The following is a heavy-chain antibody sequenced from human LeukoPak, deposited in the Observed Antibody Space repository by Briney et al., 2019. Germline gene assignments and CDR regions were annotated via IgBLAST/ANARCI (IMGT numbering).Heavy chain of an antibody. CDR1: GYTFTSYG. D-gene: IGHD3-22*01. CDR3: ARGYDSSGYYEGFDY. Sequence: GASVKVSCKASGYTFTSYGISWVRQAPGQGLEWMGWISAYNGNTNYARKLQGRVTMTTDTSTSTAYMELRSLRSDDTAVYYCARGYDSSGYYEGFDYWGQGTLVTVSS. CDR2: ISAYNGNT. V-gene: IGHV1-18*01. J-gene: IGHJ4*02.